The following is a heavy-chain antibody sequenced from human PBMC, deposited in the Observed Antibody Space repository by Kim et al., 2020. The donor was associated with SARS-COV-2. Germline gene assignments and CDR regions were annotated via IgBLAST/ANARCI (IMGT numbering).Heavy chain of an antibody. D-gene: IGHD6-19*01. J-gene: IGHJ3*02. V-gene: IGHV3-30*18. Sequence: GGSLRLSCAASGFTFSSYGMHWVRQAPGKGLEWVAVISYDGSNKYYADSVKGRFTISRDNSKNTLYLQMNSLRAEDTAVYYCAKDAGIAVAAPGFAFDIWGQGTMVTVSS. CDR2: ISYDGSNK. CDR1: GFTFSSYG. CDR3: AKDAGIAVAAPGFAFDI.